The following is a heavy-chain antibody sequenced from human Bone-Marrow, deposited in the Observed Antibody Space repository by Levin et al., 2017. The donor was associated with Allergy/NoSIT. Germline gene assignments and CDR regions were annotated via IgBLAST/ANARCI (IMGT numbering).Heavy chain of an antibody. CDR1: GFTFSDYA. CDR2: VSYDGSYK. Sequence: GGSLRLSCAASGFTFSDYAMHWVRQTPGKGLEWVAVVSYDGSYKYYADSVKGRFTVSRDYSKNTLYLQMNTLRAEDTAVYYCARDLTYCSGGSCPPHYWGQGTLVTVSS. D-gene: IGHD2-15*01. CDR3: ARDLTYCSGGSCPPHY. J-gene: IGHJ4*02. V-gene: IGHV3-30*04.